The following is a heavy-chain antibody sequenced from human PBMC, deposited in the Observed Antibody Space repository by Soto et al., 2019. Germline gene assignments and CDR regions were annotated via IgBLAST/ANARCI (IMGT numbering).Heavy chain of an antibody. CDR1: GYPVTAYY. V-gene: IGHV1-2*02. CDR3: ARGGGVGVAGSAAFDM. J-gene: IGHJ3*02. D-gene: IGHD3-3*01. CDR2: INPATGAA. Sequence: QLHLVQSGAVVKKPGASVTVSCSASGYPVTAYYMHWVRQAPGRGLEWMGGINPATGAAKYTQTFQGRGTLARDPSTSTVFMELSGLTSEDPAVFYWARGGGVGVAGSAAFDMWGQGTLVTVSS.